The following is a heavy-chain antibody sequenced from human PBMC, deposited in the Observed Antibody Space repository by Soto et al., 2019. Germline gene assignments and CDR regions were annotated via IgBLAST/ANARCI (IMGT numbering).Heavy chain of an antibody. CDR2: ISGSGGST. Sequence: PGGSLRLSCAASGFTFSSCAMSWVRQAPGKGLEWVSAISGSGGSTYYADSVKGRFTISRDNSKNTLYLQMNSLRAEDTAVYYCAKAQGPCSSTSCYPWGQGTLVTAPQ. V-gene: IGHV3-23*01. CDR1: GFTFSSCA. J-gene: IGHJ5*02. D-gene: IGHD2-2*01. CDR3: AKAQGPCSSTSCYP.